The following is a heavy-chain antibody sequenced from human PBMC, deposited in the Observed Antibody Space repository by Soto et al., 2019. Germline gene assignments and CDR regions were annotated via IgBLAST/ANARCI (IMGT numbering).Heavy chain of an antibody. CDR1: GGSINSSSYY. V-gene: IGHV4-61*01. CDR3: ARDIMGTNYYYYGMDV. J-gene: IGHJ6*02. D-gene: IGHD2-8*01. CDR2: IYYSGST. Sequence: PSETLSLTCTVSGGSINSSSYYWGWIRQPPGKGLEWIGYIYYSGSTNYNPSLKSRVTISVDTSKNQFSLKLSSVTAADTAVYYCARDIMGTNYYYYGMDVWGQGTTVTVSS.